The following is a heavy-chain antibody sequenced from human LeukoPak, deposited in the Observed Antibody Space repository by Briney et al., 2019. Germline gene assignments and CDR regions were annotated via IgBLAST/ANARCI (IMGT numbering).Heavy chain of an antibody. CDR3: ARAGYYYYMDV. J-gene: IGHJ6*03. V-gene: IGHV4-34*01. CDR1: GGSFSGYY. CDR2: IYHSGST. Sequence: SETLSLTCAVYGGSFSGYYWSWIRQPPGKGLEWIGSIYHSGSTYYNPSLKSRVTISVDTSKNQFSLKLSSVTAADTAVYYCARAGYYYYMDVWCKGTTVTVSS.